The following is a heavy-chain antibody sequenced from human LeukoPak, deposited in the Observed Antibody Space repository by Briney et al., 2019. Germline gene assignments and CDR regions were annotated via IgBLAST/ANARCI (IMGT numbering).Heavy chain of an antibody. CDR2: IWYDGSNK. J-gene: IGHJ4*02. Sequence: PGRSLRLSCAASGFTFSSYGMHWVRQAPGKGLEWVAVIWYDGSNKYHADSVKGRFTISRDNSKNTLYLQMNSLRAEDTALYYCARDRREGYSGYEPIDYWGQGTLVTVSS. CDR3: ARDRREGYSGYEPIDY. CDR1: GFTFSSYG. D-gene: IGHD5-12*01. V-gene: IGHV3-33*01.